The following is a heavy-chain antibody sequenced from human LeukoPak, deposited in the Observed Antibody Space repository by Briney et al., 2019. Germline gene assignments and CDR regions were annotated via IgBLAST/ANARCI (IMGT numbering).Heavy chain of an antibody. Sequence: SETLSLTCTVSGGSISSYYWSWIRQPAGKGLEWIGRIYTSGSTNYNPSLKSRVTISVDTSKNQFSLKLSSVTAADTAVYYCARLPYYESSGYYPDAFDIWGQGTMVTVSS. J-gene: IGHJ3*02. V-gene: IGHV4-4*07. D-gene: IGHD3-22*01. CDR1: GGSISSYY. CDR2: IYTSGST. CDR3: ARLPYYESSGYYPDAFDI.